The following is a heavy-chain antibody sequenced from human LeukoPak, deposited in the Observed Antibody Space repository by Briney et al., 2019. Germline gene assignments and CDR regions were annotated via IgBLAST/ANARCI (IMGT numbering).Heavy chain of an antibody. J-gene: IGHJ4*02. CDR1: GFTFSSYW. CDR2: INSDGSST. Sequence: GGSLRLSCAASGFTFSSYWMHWVRQAPGKVLVWVSRINSDGSSTSYADSVKGRFTISRDNAKNTLYLQMNSLRAEDTAVYYCASALTGTMDYWGQGTLVTVPS. V-gene: IGHV3-74*01. CDR3: ASALTGTMDY. D-gene: IGHD1-7*01.